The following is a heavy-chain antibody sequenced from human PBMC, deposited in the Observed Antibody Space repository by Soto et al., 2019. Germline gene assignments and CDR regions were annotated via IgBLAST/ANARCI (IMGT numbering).Heavy chain of an antibody. Sequence: GGSLRLSCVASGLTFSHYGMDWVRQVPGKGLEWVAVISCDGSLKFYEDSVKGRFTISRDNSRNTLYLEMNGLRPEDTAVYYCAKEADYCVSSKYDNWGRGTLVTVS. CDR3: AKEADYCVSSKYDN. D-gene: IGHD2-21*01. V-gene: IGHV3-30*18. CDR2: ISCDGSLK. J-gene: IGHJ4*02. CDR1: GLTFSHYG.